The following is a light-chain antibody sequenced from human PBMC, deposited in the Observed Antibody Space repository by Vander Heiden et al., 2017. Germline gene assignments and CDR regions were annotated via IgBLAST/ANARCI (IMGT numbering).Light chain of an antibody. V-gene: IGLV1-40*01. J-gene: IGLJ1*01. CDR1: SSNIGAGYD. CDR3: QSYDSSLRGV. CDR2: GNS. Sequence: QSVLTQPPSESGAPGQRVTISCTGSSSNIGAGYDVHWYQQLPGTAPKLLIYGNSNRPSGVPDRFSGSKSGTSASLAITGLQAEDEADYYCQSYDSSLRGVFGTGTKVTVL.